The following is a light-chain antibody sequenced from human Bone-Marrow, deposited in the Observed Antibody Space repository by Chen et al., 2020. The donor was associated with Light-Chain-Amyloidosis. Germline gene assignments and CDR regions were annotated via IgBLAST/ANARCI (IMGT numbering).Light chain of an antibody. V-gene: IGLV3-25*03. CDR2: RDT. CDR3: QSADSMVTYVVI. J-gene: IGLJ2*01. CDR1: YLPTTY. Sequence: SYELTQPPSGSHFPGPTARITCSGDYLPTTYAYGYQQKPGNSPVLVINRDTERPSGISERFSSSSSGTTATLTISGVQSEDEDDSHCQSADSMVTYVVIFGGATKLTAL.